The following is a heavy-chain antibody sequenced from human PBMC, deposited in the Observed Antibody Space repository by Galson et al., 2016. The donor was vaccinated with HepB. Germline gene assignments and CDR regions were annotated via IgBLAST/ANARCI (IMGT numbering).Heavy chain of an antibody. CDR1: GDSVYNNGAA. CDR2: TFYRSTWEN. J-gene: IGHJ6*02. D-gene: IGHD3-10*01. V-gene: IGHV6-1*01. Sequence: CAISGDSVYNNGAAWVWIRQSPSRGLEWLGRTFYRSTWENHYAGSVKKRLTISPDTSRNQFSLHLNSVTPEDTAVYYCARAVMLGRGMDVWGQGTTVTVSS. CDR3: ARAVMLGRGMDV.